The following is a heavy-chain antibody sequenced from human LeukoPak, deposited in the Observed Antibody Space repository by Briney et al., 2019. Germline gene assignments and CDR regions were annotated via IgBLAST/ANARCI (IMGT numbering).Heavy chain of an antibody. V-gene: IGHV5-51*01. D-gene: IGHD2-8*01. CDR3: ARRPNDGSDS. CDR1: GYTFTSSW. Sequence: PGESLKISCQGSGYTFTSSWIGWVRQKPGKGLEWIGIIYPGDSNSRYSPSVEGQVIISADKSISTAYLQWSSLKASDTAIYYCARRPNDGSDSWGRRTMVTVSS. J-gene: IGHJ3*02. CDR2: IYPGDSNS.